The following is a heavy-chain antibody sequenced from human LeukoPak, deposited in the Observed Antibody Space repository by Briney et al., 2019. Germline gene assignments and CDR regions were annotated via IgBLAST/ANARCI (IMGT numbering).Heavy chain of an antibody. D-gene: IGHD6-6*01. V-gene: IGHV1-2*02. CDR2: INPNSGGT. J-gene: IGHJ4*02. Sequence: GASVKVSCKASGYTFTGYYMHWVRQAPGQGLEWMGWINPNSGGTNYAQKFQGRVTMTRDTSISTAYMELSRLRSDDTAVYYCARGPIEYSSSSGGFDYWGQGTLVTVSS. CDR1: GYTFTGYY. CDR3: ARGPIEYSSSSGGFDY.